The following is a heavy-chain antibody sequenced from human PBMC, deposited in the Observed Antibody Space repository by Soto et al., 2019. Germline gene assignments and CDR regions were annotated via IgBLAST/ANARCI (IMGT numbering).Heavy chain of an antibody. CDR3: GDLDGSYFGIDV. CDR2: IKSKADGETI. V-gene: IGHV3-15*01. Sequence: EVQLVASGGGLVKPGGSLRLSCGASKVTAWMSWVRQAPGKGREWVGRIKSKADGETIDYAAPVQGRFTISRDDSKDMVYLEMNSLKIEDTAVYSCGDLDGSYFGIDVWGQGTTVTVSS. D-gene: IGHD3-10*01. J-gene: IGHJ6*02. CDR1: KVTAW.